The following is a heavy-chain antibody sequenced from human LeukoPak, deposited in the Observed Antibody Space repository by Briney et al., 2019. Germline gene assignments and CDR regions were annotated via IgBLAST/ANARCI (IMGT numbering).Heavy chain of an antibody. CDR1: GGSISSSSYY. Sequence: SETLSLTCNVSGGSISSSSYYWVWIRQPPGKGLEWIGNIYYTGSTYYNPSLKGRITISVDTSKNQFSLNLNSVTAADTAVYYCARRLNGMATIDRYLDYWGQGVLVTVSS. CDR2: IYYTGST. J-gene: IGHJ4*02. V-gene: IGHV4-39*01. CDR3: ARRLNGMATIDRYLDY. D-gene: IGHD5-24*01.